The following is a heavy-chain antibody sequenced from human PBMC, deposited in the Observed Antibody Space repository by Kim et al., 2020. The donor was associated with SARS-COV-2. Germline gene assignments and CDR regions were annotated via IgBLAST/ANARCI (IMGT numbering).Heavy chain of an antibody. Sequence: SETLSLTCAVYGGSFSGYYWSWIRQPPGKGLEWIGEINHSGSTNYNPSLKSRVTISVDTSKNQFSLKLSSVTAADTAVYYCARASRTSYYDFWSGYYGDYGAWYFDLWGRGTLVTVSS. V-gene: IGHV4-34*01. D-gene: IGHD3-3*01. CDR2: INHSGST. J-gene: IGHJ2*01. CDR3: ARASRTSYYDFWSGYYGDYGAWYFDL. CDR1: GGSFSGYY.